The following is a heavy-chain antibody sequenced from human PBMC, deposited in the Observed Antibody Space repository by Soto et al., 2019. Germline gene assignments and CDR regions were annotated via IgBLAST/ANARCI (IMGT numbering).Heavy chain of an antibody. CDR2: ISSSSSYI. V-gene: IGHV3-21*04. Sequence: GGSLRLSCAASGFTFSSYSMNWVRQAPGKGLEWVSSISSSSSYIYYADSVKGRFTISRDNSKNTLYLQMNSLRAEDTAVYYCARDPIGPLGYCSGGSCYPRDWPYGMDVWGQGTTVTVSS. J-gene: IGHJ6*02. CDR3: ARDPIGPLGYCSGGSCYPRDWPYGMDV. D-gene: IGHD2-15*01. CDR1: GFTFSSYS.